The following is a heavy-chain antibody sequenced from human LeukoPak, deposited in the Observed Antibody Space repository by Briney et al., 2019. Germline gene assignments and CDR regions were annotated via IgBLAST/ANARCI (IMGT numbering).Heavy chain of an antibody. CDR1: GFTFSNAW. Sequence: GGSLRLSCAASGFTFSNAWMSWVRQAPGKGLEWVGRLKSKTDGGTTDYAAPVKGRFTILRDDSKNTLYLQMNSLKTEDTAVYYCTTGRSSSFQYWGQGTLVTVSS. CDR3: TTGRSSSFQY. CDR2: LKSKTDGGTT. D-gene: IGHD6-6*01. J-gene: IGHJ4*02. V-gene: IGHV3-15*01.